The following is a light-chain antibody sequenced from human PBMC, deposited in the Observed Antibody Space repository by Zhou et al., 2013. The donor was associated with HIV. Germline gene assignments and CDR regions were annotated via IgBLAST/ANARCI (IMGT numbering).Light chain of an antibody. Sequence: DIQMTQSPSTLSASVGERVTITCRASQSISRWLAWYQHKPGKAPKLLISEASILESGVPSRFSGSGSGTEFTLTISSLQPDDFATYYCQKYNSYSSGYTFGQGTKLEIK. V-gene: IGKV1-5*01. CDR3: QKYNSYSSGYT. J-gene: IGKJ2*01. CDR1: QSISRW. CDR2: EAS.